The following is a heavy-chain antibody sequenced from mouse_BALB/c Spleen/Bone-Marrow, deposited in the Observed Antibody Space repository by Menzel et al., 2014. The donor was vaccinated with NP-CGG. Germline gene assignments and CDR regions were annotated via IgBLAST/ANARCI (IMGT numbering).Heavy chain of an antibody. CDR2: INPYNDGT. D-gene: IGHD2-2*01. CDR1: GYTFTSYV. Sequence: EVQLQQSGPELVKPGASVKMSCKASGYTFTSYVMHWVKQKPGQGLECIGDINPYNDGTKYNEKFKGKATLTSDKFSSTAYMELGSLTSEDSAVYYCARSLYGFDWYFDVWGAGTTVTVSS. V-gene: IGHV1-14*01. CDR3: ARSLYGFDWYFDV. J-gene: IGHJ1*01.